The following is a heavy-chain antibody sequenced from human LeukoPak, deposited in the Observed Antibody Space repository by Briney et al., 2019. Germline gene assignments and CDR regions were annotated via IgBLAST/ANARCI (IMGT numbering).Heavy chain of an antibody. V-gene: IGHV4-39*07. CDR2: IFYSGGT. J-gene: IGHJ4*02. CDR3: ARAGYYGSGSYYLDY. CDR1: GGSINTPNYY. Sequence: SETLSLTCTVSGGSINTPNYYWGWIRQTPGKGLERIGNIFYSGGTYYSPSLTSRVTISLDTSRNQFSLKLNSVTAADTAVYYCARAGYYGSGSYYLDYWGQGTLVTVSS. D-gene: IGHD3-10*01.